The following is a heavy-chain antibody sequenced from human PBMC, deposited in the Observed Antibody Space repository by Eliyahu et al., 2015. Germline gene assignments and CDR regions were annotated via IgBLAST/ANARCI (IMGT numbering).Heavy chain of an antibody. CDR1: GFTLSSHG. Sequence: QVQLVESGGGVVQPGRSLRLSCATSGFTLSSHGMHWVRQAPGKGLEWVALIWYDGGNKYYADSVKGRFTISRDTSKNTLYLQMNSLRAEDTAVYYCARVPQAAYGMRYMDVWGKGTTVTVSS. D-gene: IGHD6-13*01. CDR3: ARVPQAAYGMRYMDV. CDR2: IWYDGGNK. V-gene: IGHV3-33*01. J-gene: IGHJ6*03.